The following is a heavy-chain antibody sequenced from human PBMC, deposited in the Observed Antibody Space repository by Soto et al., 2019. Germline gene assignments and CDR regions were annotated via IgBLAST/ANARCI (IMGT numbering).Heavy chain of an antibody. CDR1: GGTSSSYA. V-gene: IGHV1-69*13. D-gene: IGHD3-22*01. Sequence: AASVKVSCKASGGTSSSYAFSWVRQAPGQGLEWMGGLVIILGTTNYAQKFQGRVSIDADESTSTAYMEMSSLRSEDTAVYYCASGYYDSSGYSIDHWGQGTQVTVSS. CDR3: ASGYYDSSGYSIDH. J-gene: IGHJ4*02. CDR2: LVIILGTT.